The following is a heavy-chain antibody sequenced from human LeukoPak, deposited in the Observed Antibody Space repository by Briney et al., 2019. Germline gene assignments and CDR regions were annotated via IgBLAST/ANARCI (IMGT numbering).Heavy chain of an antibody. Sequence: ASVKVSCKASGYTFTSYYMHWVRQAPGQGLEWMGIINPSAGSTSYAQKFQGRVTMTRNTSTSTVYMEVSSLTSRDTAVYYCARTPDNSGWYEVYWGQGTLVTVSS. CDR1: GYTFTSYY. D-gene: IGHD6-19*01. CDR3: ARTPDNSGWYEVY. V-gene: IGHV1-46*01. CDR2: INPSAGST. J-gene: IGHJ4*02.